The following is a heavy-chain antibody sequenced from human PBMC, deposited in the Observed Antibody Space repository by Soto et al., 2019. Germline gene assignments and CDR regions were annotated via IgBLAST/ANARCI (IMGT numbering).Heavy chain of an antibody. CDR1: GFTFSSYA. V-gene: IGHV3-30-3*01. D-gene: IGHD5-18*01. Sequence: QVQLVESGGGGVQPGRSLRLSCAASGFTFSSYAMHWVRQAPGKGLEWVAVISYDGSNKYYADSVKGRFTISRDNSKNTLYLQLNSLRAEDTAVYYCARPEYSYGYDWFDPWGQGTLVTVSS. CDR2: ISYDGSNK. J-gene: IGHJ5*02. CDR3: ARPEYSYGYDWFDP.